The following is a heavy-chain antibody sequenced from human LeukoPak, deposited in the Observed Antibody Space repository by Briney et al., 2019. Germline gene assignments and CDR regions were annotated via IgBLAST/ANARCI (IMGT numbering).Heavy chain of an antibody. J-gene: IGHJ6*03. CDR3: ARDNYYMDV. V-gene: IGHV4-59*11. CDR1: GGSISSHY. Sequence: SETLSLTCTVSGGSISSHYWSWIRQPPGKGLEWIGYIYYSGSTNYNPSLKSRVTISVDTSKNQFSLKLSSVTAADTAVYYCARDNYYMDVWGKGTMVTVSS. CDR2: IYYSGST.